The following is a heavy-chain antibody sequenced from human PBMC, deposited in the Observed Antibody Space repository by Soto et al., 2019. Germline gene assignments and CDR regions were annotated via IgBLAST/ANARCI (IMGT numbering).Heavy chain of an antibody. Sequence: HVQLVQSGAEVRKPGSSVKVSCKAPGGTFSTYIISWVRQAPGPVLEWMGRIIPIPDITNYAQKFPGRGTAAADRSARTAYMELTSLKSEDTAVYYGARNRTPPRGYAFELWGKGKMVTVSS. D-gene: IGHD1-7*01. J-gene: IGHJ3*01. V-gene: IGHV1-69*02. CDR2: IIPIPDIT. CDR1: GGTFSTYI. CDR3: ARNRTPPRGYAFEL.